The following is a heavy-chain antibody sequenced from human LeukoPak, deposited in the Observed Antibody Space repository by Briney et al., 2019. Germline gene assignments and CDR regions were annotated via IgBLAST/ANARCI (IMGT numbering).Heavy chain of an antibody. J-gene: IGHJ1*01. Sequence: GGSLRLSCAASGFTFSSYEMNWVRQAPGKGLEWVSYISSSGSTIYYADSVKGRFTISRDNAKNSLYLQMNSLRAEDTAVYYCARYIGFLRYFQHWGQGTLVTVSS. CDR1: GFTFSSYE. CDR3: ARYIGFLRYFQH. V-gene: IGHV3-48*03. D-gene: IGHD3-10*01. CDR2: ISSSGSTI.